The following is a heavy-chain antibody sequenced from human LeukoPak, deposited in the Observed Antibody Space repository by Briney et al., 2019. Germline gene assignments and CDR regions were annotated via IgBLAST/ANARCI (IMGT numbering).Heavy chain of an antibody. J-gene: IGHJ4*02. D-gene: IGHD3-22*01. V-gene: IGHV3-7*05. CDR2: IKQDGSDK. CDR1: GFTFSSYG. CDR3: ARFRRYDSGASEPRLDY. Sequence: PGRSLRLSCAASGFTFSSYGMHWVRQAPGKGLEWVANIKQDGSDKYYVDSVKGRFTISRDNAKNSLFLQMNSLRAEDTAVYYCARFRRYDSGASEPRLDYWGQGTLVTVSS.